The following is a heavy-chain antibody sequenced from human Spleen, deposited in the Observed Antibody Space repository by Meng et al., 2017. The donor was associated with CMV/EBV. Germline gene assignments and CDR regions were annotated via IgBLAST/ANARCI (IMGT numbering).Heavy chain of an antibody. Sequence: GESLKISCAASGFTFSSYWMSWVRQAPGKGLEWVANIKQDGSDQYYVDSVKGRFTISRDNAKNSVYLQMNSLRADDTALYYCARHPSWVSGLDVWGQGTTVTVSS. V-gene: IGHV3-7*01. CDR3: ARHPSWVSGLDV. CDR1: GFTFSSYW. D-gene: IGHD6-6*01. CDR2: IKQDGSDQ. J-gene: IGHJ6*02.